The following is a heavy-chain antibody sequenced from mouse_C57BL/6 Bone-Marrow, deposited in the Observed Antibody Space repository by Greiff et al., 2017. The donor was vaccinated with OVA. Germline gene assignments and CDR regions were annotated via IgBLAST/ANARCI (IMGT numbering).Heavy chain of an antibody. CDR2: IDPSDSYT. J-gene: IGHJ1*03. CDR3: AVIYDSYFYV. Sequence: VQLQQPGAELVMPGASVKLSCKASGYTFTSYWMHWVKQRPGQGLEWIGEIDPSDSYTNYNQKFKGKSTLTVDKSSSTAYMQLSSLTSEDSAVYFCAVIYDSYFYVWGTGTTVTVSS. V-gene: IGHV1-69*01. D-gene: IGHD1-1*01. CDR1: GYTFTSYW.